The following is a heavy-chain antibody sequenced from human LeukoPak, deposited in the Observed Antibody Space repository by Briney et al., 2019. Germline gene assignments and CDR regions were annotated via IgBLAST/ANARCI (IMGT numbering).Heavy chain of an antibody. CDR1: GFTFSRYW. CDR2: IQQDGSEK. CDR3: ARRWVSGSNFDS. Sequence: GGSLRLSCAASGFTFSRYWMNWVRQAPGKGLEWVANIQQDGSEKYYVDSVKGRFTISRDNAKNSLYLQMNSLRVEDTAVYYCARRWVSGSNFDSWGQGTLVTVSS. D-gene: IGHD1-14*01. J-gene: IGHJ4*02. V-gene: IGHV3-7*01.